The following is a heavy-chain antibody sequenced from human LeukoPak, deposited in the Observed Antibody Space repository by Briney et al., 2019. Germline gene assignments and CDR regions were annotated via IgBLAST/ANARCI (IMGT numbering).Heavy chain of an antibody. CDR3: ARGSYGLGGYYDYYFDF. D-gene: IGHD3-10*01. Sequence: SQTLSLTCAISGDSVSSNSAAWNWFRQSPSGGLEWLGRTYCRSQCISDYAESVKGRINISPDTSTNQFSLQLNSVTPEDTAVYYCARGSYGLGGYYDYYFDFWGQGTLVTVSS. CDR2: TYCRSQCIS. V-gene: IGHV6-1*01. CDR1: GDSVSSNSAA. J-gene: IGHJ4*02.